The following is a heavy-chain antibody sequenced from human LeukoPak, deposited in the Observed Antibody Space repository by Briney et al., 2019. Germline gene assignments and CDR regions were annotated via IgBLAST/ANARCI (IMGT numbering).Heavy chain of an antibody. V-gene: IGHV3-7*01. J-gene: IGHJ1*01. Sequence: GGSLRLSCATSGFTLSRHGMSWVRQAPGKGLEWVANINQDGSGKYYVDSVKGRFTISRDNAKNSLYLQMHSLSSEDTAIYYCAEGTTGWGQGTLVTVSS. D-gene: IGHD1-1*01. CDR1: GFTLSRHG. CDR3: AEGTTG. CDR2: INQDGSGK.